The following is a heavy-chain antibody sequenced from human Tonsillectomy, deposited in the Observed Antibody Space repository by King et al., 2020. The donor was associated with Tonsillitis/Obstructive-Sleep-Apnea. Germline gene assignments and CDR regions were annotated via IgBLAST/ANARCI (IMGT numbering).Heavy chain of an antibody. V-gene: IGHV3-9*01. D-gene: IGHD2-21*01. CDR2: ITWYSDEI. Sequence: VQLVESGGGGEQPGRSLRLSCAASGFRFDDYAMHWVRQAPGKGLEWVSGITWYSDEIGYADSVEGRFNISRDNARNSLYLQMDSLRCEDTALYYCANDIAPRGGWCLYYFDYWGQGAPVTVSS. CDR3: ANDIAPRGGWCLYYFDY. CDR1: GFRFDDYA. J-gene: IGHJ4*02.